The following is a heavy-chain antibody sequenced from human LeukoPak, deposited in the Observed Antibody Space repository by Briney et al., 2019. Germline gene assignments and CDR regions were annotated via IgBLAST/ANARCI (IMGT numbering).Heavy chain of an antibody. D-gene: IGHD3-22*01. Sequence: GGSLRLSCAASGFTFSSYSMNWVRQAPGKGLEWVSSISSSSSYIYYADSVKGRFTISRDNAKNSLYLHMNSLRAEDTAVYYCARDPETYYYDSSGYYHDYWGQGTLVTVSS. CDR1: GFTFSSYS. CDR2: ISSSSSYI. V-gene: IGHV3-21*01. CDR3: ARDPETYYYDSSGYYHDY. J-gene: IGHJ4*02.